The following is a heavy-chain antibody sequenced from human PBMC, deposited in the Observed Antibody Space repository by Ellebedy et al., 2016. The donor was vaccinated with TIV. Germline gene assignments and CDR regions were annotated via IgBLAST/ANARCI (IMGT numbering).Heavy chain of an antibody. CDR1: GFTFSSYS. D-gene: IGHD1-1*01. Sequence: GGSLRLSCVGSGFTFSSYSMNWIRQAPGKRLEWVSYIDSSSGTIYYSDSVKGRFTISRANAKNALDLQMTSLRDEDTAVYHCARDQQRPTWYFDLWGRGTLVTVSS. CDR3: ARDQQRPTWYFDL. J-gene: IGHJ2*01. CDR2: IDSSSGTI. V-gene: IGHV3-48*02.